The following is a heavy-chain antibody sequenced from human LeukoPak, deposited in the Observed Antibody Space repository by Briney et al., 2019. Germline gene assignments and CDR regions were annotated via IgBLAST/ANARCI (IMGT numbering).Heavy chain of an antibody. D-gene: IGHD2-15*01. V-gene: IGHV3-21*01. CDR2: ISGSRSYI. J-gene: IGHJ5*02. Sequence: PGGSLRLSCAASGFTFSSYNMNWVRQAPGKGLEWVSAISGSRSYIYYADSVKGRFTISRDNAKTSLYLQMNSLRAEDTAVYYCARDPFLSLGYCSGGSCYGWFDPWGQGTLVTVSS. CDR3: ARDPFLSLGYCSGGSCYGWFDP. CDR1: GFTFSSYN.